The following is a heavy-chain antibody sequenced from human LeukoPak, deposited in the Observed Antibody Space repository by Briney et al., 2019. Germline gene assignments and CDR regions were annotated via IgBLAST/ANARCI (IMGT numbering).Heavy chain of an antibody. J-gene: IGHJ4*02. CDR1: GGTFSSYA. D-gene: IGHD6-13*01. CDR2: IIPIFGTA. V-gene: IGHV1-69*13. CDR3: ARGQQLVTIDC. Sequence: ASVKVSCKASGGTFSSYAISWVRQAPGQGLEWMGGIIPIFGTANYAQKFQGRVTITADESTSTAYMELSSLRSDDTAVYYYARGQQLVTIDCWGQGTLVTVSS.